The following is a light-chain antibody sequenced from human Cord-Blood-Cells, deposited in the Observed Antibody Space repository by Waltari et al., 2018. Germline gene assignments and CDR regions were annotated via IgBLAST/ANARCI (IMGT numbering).Light chain of an antibody. V-gene: IGKV2-28*01. J-gene: IGKJ1*01. Sequence: DIVMTQSPLPLPVPPGEPASISCRSSQSLLHSNGYSYLDWYLQKPGQSPQLLIYLGSNRASGVPDRFSGSGSGTDFTLKISRVEAEDVGVYYCMQALQTPRTFGQGTKVEIK. CDR2: LGS. CDR3: MQALQTPRT. CDR1: QSLLHSNGYSY.